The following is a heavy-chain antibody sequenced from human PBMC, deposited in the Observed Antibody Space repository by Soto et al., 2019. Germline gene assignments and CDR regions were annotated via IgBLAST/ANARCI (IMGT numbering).Heavy chain of an antibody. CDR3: AKEGGLLWFGELSTDAFDI. V-gene: IGHV3-23*01. D-gene: IGHD3-10*01. CDR2: ISGSGAST. CDR1: GFTFSSYA. Sequence: GGSLRLSCAVSGFTFSSYAMSWVRQAPGKGLKWVSLISGSGASTYYADSVKGRFTISRDNSKNTLYLQMNSLRAEDTAVYYCAKEGGLLWFGELSTDAFDIWGQGXMVTVSS. J-gene: IGHJ3*02.